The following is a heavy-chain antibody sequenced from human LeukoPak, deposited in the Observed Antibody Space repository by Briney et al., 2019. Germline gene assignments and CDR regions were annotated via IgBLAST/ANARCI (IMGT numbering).Heavy chain of an antibody. D-gene: IGHD6-13*01. V-gene: IGHV3-30*18. J-gene: IGHJ4*02. CDR2: ISYDGSNK. CDR3: AKDRVLAAAGTLWFDY. Sequence: GGSLRLSCAASGFTFSSYWMSWVRQAPGKGLEWVAVISYDGSNKYYADSVKGRFTISRDNSKNTLYLQMNSLRAEDTAVYYCAKDRVLAAAGTLWFDYWGQGTLVTVSS. CDR1: GFTFSSYW.